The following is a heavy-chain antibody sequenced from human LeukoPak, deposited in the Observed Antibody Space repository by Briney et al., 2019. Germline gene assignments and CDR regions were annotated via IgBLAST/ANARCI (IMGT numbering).Heavy chain of an antibody. V-gene: IGHV3-7*01. J-gene: IGHJ4*02. CDR3: AEGCEGYY. CDR2: IKEDGSAK. CDR1: GFTFSKSW. Sequence: GGSLRLSCAASGFTFSKSWMSWLRQTPEKGMEWVANIKEDGSAKYYVDSVKGRFTISRDNAKNSLYLQMNSLRAEDTAVYYCAEGCEGYYWGQGILVTVSS. D-gene: IGHD3-3*01.